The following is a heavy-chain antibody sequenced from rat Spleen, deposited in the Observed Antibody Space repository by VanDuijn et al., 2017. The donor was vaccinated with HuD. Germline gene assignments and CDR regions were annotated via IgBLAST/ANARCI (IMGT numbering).Heavy chain of an antibody. D-gene: IGHD1-12*02. CDR2: ISSGGGNT. V-gene: IGHV5S13*01. Sequence: EVQLVESGGGLVQPGRSLKLSCAASGFTFSNYGMAWVRQTPTKGLEWVASISSGGGNTYYPDSVKGRFTISRDNAKSTLYLQVDSLRSEDTATYYCATDGYYDGTYYSVYVMDAWGQGASVTVSS. J-gene: IGHJ4*01. CDR3: ATDGYYDGTYYSVYVMDA. CDR1: GFTFSNYG.